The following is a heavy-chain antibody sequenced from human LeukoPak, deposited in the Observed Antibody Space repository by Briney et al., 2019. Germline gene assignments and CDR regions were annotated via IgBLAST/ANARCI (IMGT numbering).Heavy chain of an antibody. D-gene: IGHD3-16*01. Sequence: PGGSLRLSCAASGFTLSSYSMNWVRQAPGKGLEWVANIKQDGSEKYYVDSVKGRFTISRDNAKNSLYLQMNSLRAEDTAVYYCARDYGLDYWGQGTLVTVSS. CDR1: GFTLSSYS. CDR3: ARDYGLDY. J-gene: IGHJ4*02. CDR2: IKQDGSEK. V-gene: IGHV3-7*01.